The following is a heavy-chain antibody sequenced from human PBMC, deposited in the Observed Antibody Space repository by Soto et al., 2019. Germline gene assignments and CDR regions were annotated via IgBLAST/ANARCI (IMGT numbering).Heavy chain of an antibody. Sequence: EVQLLESGGGLGQPGGSLRLSCAASGFTFSSYAMSWVRQAPGXGLEWVSAISGSCGSTYYADSVKGRFTISRYNSKNTLYLQMNSLRAEDTAVYYCARRSSGWYFDYWGQGTLVTVSS. D-gene: IGHD6-19*01. V-gene: IGHV3-23*01. CDR2: ISGSCGST. J-gene: IGHJ4*02. CDR1: GFTFSSYA. CDR3: ARRSSGWYFDY.